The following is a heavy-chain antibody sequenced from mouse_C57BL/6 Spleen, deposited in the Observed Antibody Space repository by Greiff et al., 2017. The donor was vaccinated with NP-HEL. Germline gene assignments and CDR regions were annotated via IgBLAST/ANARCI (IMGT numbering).Heavy chain of an antibody. V-gene: IGHV1-78*01. CDR2: IYPRDGST. J-gene: IGHJ4*01. CDR1: GYTFTDHT. D-gene: IGHD3-3*01. Sequence: VQVVESDAELVKPGASVKISCKVSGYTFTDHTIHWMKQRPEQGLEWIGYIYPRDGSTKYNEKFKGKATLTADKSSSTAYMQLYSLTSEDSAVYFCARQRGGTGAMDYWGQGTSVTVSS. CDR3: ARQRGGTGAMDY.